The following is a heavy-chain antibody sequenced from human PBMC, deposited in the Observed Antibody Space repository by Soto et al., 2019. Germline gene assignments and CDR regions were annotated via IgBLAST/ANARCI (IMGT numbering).Heavy chain of an antibody. CDR1: GGSIRSYY. Sequence: PSETLCLTCTVSGGSIRSYYWSWIRQPPGKGLEWIGYIYYSGSTNYNPSLKSRVTISVDTSKNQFSLKLSSVTAADTAVYYCARRYGDAVDYWGQGTLVTVSS. CDR3: ARRYGDAVDY. V-gene: IGHV4-59*01. CDR2: IYYSGST. J-gene: IGHJ4*02. D-gene: IGHD4-17*01.